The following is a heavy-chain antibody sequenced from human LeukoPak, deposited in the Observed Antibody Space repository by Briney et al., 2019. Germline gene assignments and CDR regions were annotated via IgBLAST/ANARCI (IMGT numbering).Heavy chain of an antibody. D-gene: IGHD6-19*01. CDR1: GYTFTSYG. CDR2: ISAYNGNT. Sequence: GASVKVSCKASGYTFTSYGISWVRQAPGQGLEWMGWISAYNGNTNYAQKLQGRVTMTTDTSTSTAYMELRSLRSDDTAVYYCARYAAVAGYYYGMDVWGQGTTVTVSS. J-gene: IGHJ6*02. V-gene: IGHV1-18*01. CDR3: ARYAAVAGYYYGMDV.